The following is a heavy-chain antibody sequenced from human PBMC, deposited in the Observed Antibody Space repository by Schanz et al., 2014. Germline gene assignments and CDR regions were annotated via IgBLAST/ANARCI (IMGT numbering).Heavy chain of an antibody. CDR2: VSRSTPDI. V-gene: IGHV3-48*01. CDR3: ARGGFGEVSYFDY. Sequence: EVQLVESGGGLVQPGGSLRLSCAASGFSVGNKYMNWVRQAPGKGLEWVSYVSRSTPDIYYADSVKGRFTMSRDNAKNSVFLQMNSLRAEDTAVYYCARGGFGEVSYFDYWGQGTLVTDSS. J-gene: IGHJ4*02. D-gene: IGHD3-10*01. CDR1: GFSVGNKY.